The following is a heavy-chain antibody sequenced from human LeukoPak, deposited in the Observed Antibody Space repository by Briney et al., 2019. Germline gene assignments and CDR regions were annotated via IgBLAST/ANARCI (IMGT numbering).Heavy chain of an antibody. D-gene: IGHD2-15*01. CDR1: RYTFTSYA. V-gene: IGHV7-4-1*02. CDR3: ARDLDIVVVVAAIGFDY. Sequence: ASVNVSCTASRYTFTSYAMNWVRQAPGQGLEWMGWINTNTGNPTYAQGFTGRFVFSLDTSVSTAYLQISSLKAEDTAVYYCARDLDIVVVVAAIGFDYWGQGTLVTVSS. CDR2: INTNTGNP. J-gene: IGHJ4*02.